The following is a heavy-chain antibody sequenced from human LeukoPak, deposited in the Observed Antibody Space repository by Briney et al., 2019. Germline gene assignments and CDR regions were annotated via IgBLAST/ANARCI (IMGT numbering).Heavy chain of an antibody. V-gene: IGHV3-30-3*01. J-gene: IGHJ3*02. Sequence: GGSLRLSCTASGFTFSSYWMSWVRQAPGKGLEWVAVISYDGSNKYYADSVKGRFTISRDNSKNTLYLQMNSLRAEDTAVYYCASHYYDSRGAFDIWGQGTMVTVSS. CDR2: ISYDGSNK. D-gene: IGHD3-22*01. CDR3: ASHYYDSRGAFDI. CDR1: GFTFSSYW.